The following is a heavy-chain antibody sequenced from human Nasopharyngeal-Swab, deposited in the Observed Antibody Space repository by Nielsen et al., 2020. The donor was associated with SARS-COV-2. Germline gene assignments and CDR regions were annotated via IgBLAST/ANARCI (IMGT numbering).Heavy chain of an antibody. V-gene: IGHV1-69*13. CDR3: ARGPYYDILTGYYPFDY. CDR2: IIPIFGTA. Sequence: SVKVSCKASGGTFSSYAISWVRQAPGQGLEWMGGIIPIFGTANYAQKFQGRVTITADESTSTAYMELSSLGSEDTAVYYCARGPYYDILTGYYPFDYWGQGTLVTVSS. J-gene: IGHJ4*02. CDR1: GGTFSSYA. D-gene: IGHD3-9*01.